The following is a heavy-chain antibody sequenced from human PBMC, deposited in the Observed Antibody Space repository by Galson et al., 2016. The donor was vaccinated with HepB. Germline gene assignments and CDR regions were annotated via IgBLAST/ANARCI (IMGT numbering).Heavy chain of an antibody. CDR3: ARGYSRVSGAFDI. D-gene: IGHD2-15*01. CDR2: IYYNGNT. CDR1: GAPVSTNSNY. J-gene: IGHJ3*02. Sequence: SETLSLTCTVSGAPVSTNSNYWGWIRQPPGKGLEWIGYIYYNGNTNYMPSLKSRATISVDTSKNDFSLSLSAVTAADTAGYFCARGYSRVSGAFDIWGLGTMVTVSS. V-gene: IGHV4-61*03.